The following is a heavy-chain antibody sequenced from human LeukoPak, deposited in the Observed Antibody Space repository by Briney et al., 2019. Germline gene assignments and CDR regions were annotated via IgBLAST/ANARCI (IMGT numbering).Heavy chain of an antibody. J-gene: IGHJ4*02. Sequence: PRGSLRLSCAASGFTFSSYEMNWVRQAPGKGLEWVSYISSSGITIYYADSVKGRFTISRDNANNSLYLQMNSLRAEDTAVYYCARAPVRSGWTECYFDYWGQGNLVTVSS. CDR3: ARAPVRSGWTECYFDY. D-gene: IGHD6-19*01. CDR2: ISSSGITI. CDR1: GFTFSSYE. V-gene: IGHV3-48*03.